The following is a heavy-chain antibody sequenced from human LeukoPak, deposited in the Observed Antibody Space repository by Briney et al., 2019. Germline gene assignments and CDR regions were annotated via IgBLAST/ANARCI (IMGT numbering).Heavy chain of an antibody. CDR2: IYYSGTT. J-gene: IGHJ4*02. CDR1: GGSIRSYY. Sequence: KPSETLSLTCTVSGGSIRSYYWSWLRQPPGKGLEWLGFIYYSGTTNYNPSLKSRVTISVDTSKNQFSLRLTSVTAADTAVYYCARNMVVNSLDNWGQGTLVTVSS. CDR3: ARNMVVNSLDN. D-gene: IGHD2-21*01. V-gene: IGHV4-59*01.